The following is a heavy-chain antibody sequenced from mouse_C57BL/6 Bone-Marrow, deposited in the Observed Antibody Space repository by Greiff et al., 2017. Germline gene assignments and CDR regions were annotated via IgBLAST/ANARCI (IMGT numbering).Heavy chain of an antibody. CDR3: GRSPAYGSRWYLDV. J-gene: IGHJ1*01. CDR1: DYTFTNYD. D-gene: IGHD1-1*01. Sequence: HVQLKESGANLVKPGASLKLSCKASDYTFTNYDIHWVRQRPEQGLEWIGWIFPGDGRTEYNERFKGKATLTTDKSSSTAYMQLSRLTSEDSAVYFCGRSPAYGSRWYLDVWGAGTTVTVSS. CDR2: IFPGDGRT. V-gene: IGHV1S56*01.